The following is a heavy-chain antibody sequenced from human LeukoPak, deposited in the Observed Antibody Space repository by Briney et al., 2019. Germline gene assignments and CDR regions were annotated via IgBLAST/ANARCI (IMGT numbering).Heavy chain of an antibody. CDR1: GGSISSYY. CDR2: IYYSGST. V-gene: IGHV4-59*01. Sequence: SETLSLTCTVSGGSISSYYWSWIRQPLGKGLEWIGYIYYSGSTNYNPSLKSRVTISVDTSKNQFSLELSSVTAADTAVYYCARERPYFDYWGQGTLVTVSS. CDR3: ARERPYFDY. J-gene: IGHJ4*02.